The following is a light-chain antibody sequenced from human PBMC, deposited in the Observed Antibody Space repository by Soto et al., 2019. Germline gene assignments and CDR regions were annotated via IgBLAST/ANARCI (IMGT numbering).Light chain of an antibody. V-gene: IGLV1-40*01. CDR2: GNS. CDR1: SSNIGAGYD. CDR3: QSYDSSLSGSCV. Sequence: QSVLTQPPSVSGAPGQRVTISCTGSSSNIGAGYDVHWYQQLPGTAPKLLIYGNSNRPSGVPDRFSGSKSGTSASLAITGRQAEDEADYYCQSYDSSLSGSCVFGTGTKLTVL. J-gene: IGLJ1*01.